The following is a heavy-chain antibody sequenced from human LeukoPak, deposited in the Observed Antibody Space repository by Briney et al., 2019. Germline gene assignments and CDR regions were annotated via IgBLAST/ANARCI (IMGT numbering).Heavy chain of an antibody. J-gene: IGHJ4*02. CDR3: ARTLYSTSSLFDY. D-gene: IGHD6-6*01. Sequence: SETLSLTCTASGGSISNYYWNWIRQPPGKGLEWLGYIYYSGITNYNPSLKSRVTMSLDTSKNQFSLKLTSVTAADTAVYYCARTLYSTSSLFDYWGQGTLVTVSS. CDR2: IYYSGIT. CDR1: GGSISNYY. V-gene: IGHV4-59*08.